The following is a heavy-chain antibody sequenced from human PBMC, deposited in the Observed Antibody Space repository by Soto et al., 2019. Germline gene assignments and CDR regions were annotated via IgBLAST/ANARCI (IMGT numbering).Heavy chain of an antibody. J-gene: IGHJ4*02. CDR1: GGTFSSYT. Sequence: QVQLVQSGAEVKKPGSSVKVSCKASGGTFSSYTISWVRQAPGQGLEWMGRIIPILGIANYAQKFQGRVTITEDKSTSTAYMELSSLRSEDTAVYYCATGPGNMITFGEEFDYWGQGTLVTVSS. CDR3: ATGPGNMITFGEEFDY. V-gene: IGHV1-69*02. D-gene: IGHD3-16*01. CDR2: IIPILGIA.